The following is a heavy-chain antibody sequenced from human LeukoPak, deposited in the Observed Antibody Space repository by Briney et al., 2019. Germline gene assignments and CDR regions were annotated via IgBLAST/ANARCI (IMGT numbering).Heavy chain of an antibody. CDR3: APRYYGVFGKETQNWFDP. D-gene: IGHD2-8*01. CDR2: INHSGST. V-gene: IGHV4-34*01. Sequence: PSETLSLTCAVYGGSFSGYYWSWIRQPPGKGLEWIGEINHSGSTNYNPSLKSRVTISVDTSKNQFSLKLSSVTAADTAVYYCAPRYYGVFGKETQNWFDPWGQGTLVTVSS. J-gene: IGHJ5*02. CDR1: GGSFSGYY.